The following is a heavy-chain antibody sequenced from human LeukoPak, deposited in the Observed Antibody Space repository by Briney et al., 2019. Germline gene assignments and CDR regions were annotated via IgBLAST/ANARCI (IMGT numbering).Heavy chain of an antibody. D-gene: IGHD3-22*01. CDR3: AKDGSSYYYIYY. CDR1: GFTFSSFG. V-gene: IGHV3-30*02. Sequence: GGSLRLSCATTGFTFSSFGMHWVRQAPGKGLECVAFIRYDGSNNYYADSVKGRFTISRDNSKSTLYLQMNSLRADDTAVYYCAKDGSSYYYIYYWGQGTLVTVSS. CDR2: IRYDGSNN. J-gene: IGHJ4*02.